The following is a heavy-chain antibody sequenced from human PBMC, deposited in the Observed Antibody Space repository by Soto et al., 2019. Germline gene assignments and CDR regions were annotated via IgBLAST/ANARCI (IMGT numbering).Heavy chain of an antibody. D-gene: IGHD6-19*01. CDR3: ARHGAVADPYYYYYGMDV. J-gene: IGHJ6*02. CDR2: IYPGDSDT. V-gene: IGHV5-51*01. CDR1: GYSFTSYW. Sequence: PGESLKISCKGSGYSFTSYWIGWVRQMPGKGLEWMGIIYPGDSDTRYSPSFQGQVTISADKSISTAYLQWSSLKASDTAMYYCARHGAVADPYYYYYGMDVWGQGTTVTVSS.